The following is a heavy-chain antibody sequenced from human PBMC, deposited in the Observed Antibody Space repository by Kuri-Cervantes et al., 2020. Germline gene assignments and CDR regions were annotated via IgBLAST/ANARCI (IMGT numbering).Heavy chain of an antibody. CDR3: ARSGQGPSGAFDI. CDR1: GYTFTQFH. D-gene: IGHD6-25*01. V-gene: IGHV1-69*13. Sequence: SVKVSCKASGYTFTQFHIHWVRQAPGQGLEWMGGIIPIFGTANYAQKFQGRVTITADESTSTAYMELSSLRSEDTAVYYCARSGQGPSGAFDIWGQGTMVTVSS. CDR2: IIPIFGTA. J-gene: IGHJ3*02.